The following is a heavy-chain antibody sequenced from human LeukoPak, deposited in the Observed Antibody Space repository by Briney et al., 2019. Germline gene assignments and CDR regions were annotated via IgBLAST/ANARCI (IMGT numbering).Heavy chain of an antibody. V-gene: IGHV3-30*03. J-gene: IGHJ4*02. CDR3: ARGRGGNNFDY. D-gene: IGHD3-16*01. CDR2: MSYDGTNK. CDR1: GFTFTDYR. Sequence: GGSPRLSCAASGFTFTDYRIHWVRQAPGKGLEWVAIMSYDGTNKNYADSVKGRFTISRDNSRNTLYLQMDSLKTEDTALYYCARGRGGNNFDYWGQGTLVTVSS.